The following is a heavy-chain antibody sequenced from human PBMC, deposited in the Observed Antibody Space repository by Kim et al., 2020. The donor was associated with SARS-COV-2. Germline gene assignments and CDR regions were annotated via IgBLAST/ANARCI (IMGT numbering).Heavy chain of an antibody. CDR1: GFTFSSYA. J-gene: IGHJ4*01. D-gene: IGHD6-25*01. CDR3: ARPHPPVRLTPYYFDY. V-gene: IGHV3-30*04. CDR2: ISYDGSNK. Sequence: GGSLRLSCAASGFTFSSYAMHWVRQAPGKGLEWVAVISYDGSNKYYADSVKGRFTISRDNSKNTLYLQMNSLRAEDTAVYYCARPHPPVRLTPYYFDYWG.